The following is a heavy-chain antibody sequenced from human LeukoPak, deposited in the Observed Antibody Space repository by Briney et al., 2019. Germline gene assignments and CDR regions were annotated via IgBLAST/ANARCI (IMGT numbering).Heavy chain of an antibody. D-gene: IGHD3-3*01. CDR2: IYYSGST. V-gene: IGHV4-39*07. CDR3: ARGNYDFWSGYYQEFDY. Sequence: SETLSLTCTVSGGSISSSSDYWGWIRQPPGKGLEWIGSIYYSGSTYYNPSLKSRVTISVDSSKNQLSLKLSSVTAADTAVYYCARGNYDFWSGYYQEFDYWGQGTLVTVSS. J-gene: IGHJ4*02. CDR1: GGSISSSSDY.